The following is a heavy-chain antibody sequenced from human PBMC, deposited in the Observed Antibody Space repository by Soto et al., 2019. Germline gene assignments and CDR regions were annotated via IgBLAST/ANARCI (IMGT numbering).Heavy chain of an antibody. D-gene: IGHD2-15*01. V-gene: IGHV5-51*01. Sequence: PGESLKISCKGSGYRFTTYWIGWVRQMPGKGLEWMGIVYPGDSDTRYSPSFQGQVTISADKSISTAYLQWSSLRASDTAMYYCARYSCSGGSCYDFTYFDPWGQGTLVTVSS. CDR3: ARYSCSGGSCYDFTYFDP. J-gene: IGHJ5*02. CDR1: GYRFTTYW. CDR2: VYPGDSDT.